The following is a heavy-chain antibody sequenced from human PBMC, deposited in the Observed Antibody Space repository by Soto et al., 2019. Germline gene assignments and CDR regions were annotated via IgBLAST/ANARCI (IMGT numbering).Heavy chain of an antibody. CDR1: GFTVSSNY. J-gene: IGHJ6*02. D-gene: IGHD3-10*02. V-gene: IGHV3-53*01. Sequence: GGSLRLSCAASGFTVSSNYMSWVRQAPGKGLEWVSVIYSGGSTYYADSVKGRFTISRDNSKNTLYLQMNSLRAEDTAVYYCASRYYVYGMDVWGQGTTVTVTS. CDR3: ASRYYVYGMDV. CDR2: IYSGGST.